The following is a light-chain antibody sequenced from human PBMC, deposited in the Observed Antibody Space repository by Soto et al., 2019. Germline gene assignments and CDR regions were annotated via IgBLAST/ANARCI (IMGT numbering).Light chain of an antibody. Sequence: EIVMTQSPATLSVSPGERATLSCRASQSVGSALVWYQQKPGQAPRLLIYGASTRATGIPVRFSGSGSGTEFTLTISGLQSEDFAVYYCQQYNDWPPYTFGQGTKLEIK. J-gene: IGKJ2*01. CDR3: QQYNDWPPYT. CDR2: GAS. CDR1: QSVGSA. V-gene: IGKV3-15*01.